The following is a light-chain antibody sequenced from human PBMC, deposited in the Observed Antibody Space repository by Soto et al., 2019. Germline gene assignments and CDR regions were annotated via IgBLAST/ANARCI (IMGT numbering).Light chain of an antibody. CDR2: DAS. Sequence: IVLTQSPVTLAVSPGESAVLSCRASQSVSTSLAWYQHKPGQAPRLFIYDASKRAPGIPASFTGSGSGAHFTLTISSLEPEDIAVYYCQVRDVWPSFGQGTKVDIK. V-gene: IGKV3-11*01. CDR3: QVRDVWPS. CDR1: QSVSTS. J-gene: IGKJ1*01.